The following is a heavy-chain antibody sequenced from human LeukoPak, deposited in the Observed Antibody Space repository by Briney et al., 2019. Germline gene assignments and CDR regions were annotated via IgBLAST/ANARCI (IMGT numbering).Heavy chain of an antibody. V-gene: IGHV1-8*01. CDR2: MNPVTGDA. CDR1: GYTFTNFE. CDR3: ARAPMGTAAFY. D-gene: IGHD2-2*01. Sequence: ASVKVSCKASGYTFTNFEINWVRQAPGQGLEWMGWMNPVTGDAGSTQKFQGRVTSTRDTSISTAYMELSSLTSDDTAFYYCARAPMGTAAFYWGQGTLVTVSS. J-gene: IGHJ4*02.